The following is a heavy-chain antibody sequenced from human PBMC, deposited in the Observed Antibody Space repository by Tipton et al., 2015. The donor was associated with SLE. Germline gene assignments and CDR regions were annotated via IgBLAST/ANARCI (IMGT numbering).Heavy chain of an antibody. CDR2: IYHSGST. V-gene: IGHV4-38-2*02. D-gene: IGHD3-16*01. CDR3: ARDLEEEYDYVWGSDY. J-gene: IGHJ4*02. CDR1: GYSISSGYY. Sequence: TLSLTCAVSGYSISSGYYWGWIRQPPGKGLEWIGSIYHSGSTYYNPSLKSRVTISVDTSKNQFSLKLSSVTAADTAVYYCARDLEEEYDYVWGSDYWGQGTLVTVSS.